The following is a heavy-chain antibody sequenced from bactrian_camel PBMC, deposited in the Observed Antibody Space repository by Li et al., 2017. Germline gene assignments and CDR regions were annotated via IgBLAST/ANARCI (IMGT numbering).Heavy chain of an antibody. CDR3: ATGIGIGGGSWIPGLQALGF. V-gene: IGHV3S53*01. J-gene: IGHJ6*01. Sequence: HVQLVESGGGSVQAGGSLRLSCAASGYTFTTCSMGWYRQAPGKEREGVAAIDGDGNTKYADSVKGRFTISQDFAKNTVYLQMNSLNPEHTAVYYCATGIGIGGGSWIPGLQALGFWGQGTQVTVS. CDR2: IDGDGNT. D-gene: IGHD2*01. CDR1: GYTFTTCS.